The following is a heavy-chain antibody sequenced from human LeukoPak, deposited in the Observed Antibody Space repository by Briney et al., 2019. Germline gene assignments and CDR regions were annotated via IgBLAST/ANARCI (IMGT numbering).Heavy chain of an antibody. CDR2: ISASPYI. CDR3: ARGGLSGQRTDLFDI. V-gene: IGHV3-21*01. D-gene: IGHD2/OR15-2a*01. J-gene: IGHJ3*02. Sequence: GGSLRLSCAASGFTFSSYSTNWARQAPGKGLEWVSSISASPYIYYADSVKGRFTIPRDDSKNSLYLQMNSLRAEDTALYYCARGGLSGQRTDLFDIWGQGTMVTVSS. CDR1: GFTFSSYS.